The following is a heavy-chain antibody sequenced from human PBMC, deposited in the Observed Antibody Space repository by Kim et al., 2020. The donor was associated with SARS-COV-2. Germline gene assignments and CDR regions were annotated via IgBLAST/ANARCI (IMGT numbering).Heavy chain of an antibody. V-gene: IGHV3-48*02. Sequence: GGSLRLSCAASGFTFSSHAMNWVRQAPGKGLEWVSYIRSGRDTTPYADSVKGRFTISRDNAKNSLYLQMNSLRDEDTAVYYCARGYCSGGSCSATGGTTFDYWGQGALVTVSS. J-gene: IGHJ4*02. CDR3: ARGYCSGGSCSATGGTTFDY. D-gene: IGHD2-15*01. CDR2: IRSGRDTT. CDR1: GFTFSSHA.